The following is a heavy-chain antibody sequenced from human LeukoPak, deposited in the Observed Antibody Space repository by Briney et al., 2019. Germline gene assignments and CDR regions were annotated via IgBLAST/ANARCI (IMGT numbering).Heavy chain of an antibody. CDR3: AREGYYGSGSYDY. D-gene: IGHD3-10*01. Sequence: GGSLRLSCAASGFTVSSNYMSWVRQAPGKGLEWVSVIYSGDSTYYADSVKGRFTISRHNSKNTLYLQMNSLRAEDTAVYYCAREGYYGSGSYDYWGQGTLVTVSS. CDR1: GFTVSSNY. V-gene: IGHV3-53*04. J-gene: IGHJ4*02. CDR2: IYSGDST.